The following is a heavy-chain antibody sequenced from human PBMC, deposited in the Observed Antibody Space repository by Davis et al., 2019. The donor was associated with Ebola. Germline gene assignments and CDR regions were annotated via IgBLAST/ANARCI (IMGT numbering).Heavy chain of an antibody. CDR2: VTGDGSAT. J-gene: IGHJ4*01. Sequence: GGSLRLSCAASGFSFSTYAMSWVRQAPGKGLEWVSLVTGDGSATSHADSVKGRFTISRANSENMLFLRLSSLRAEDTAMYYCAKHGGSGYCLDYLNSWSHGTLVTVSS. D-gene: IGHD3-22*01. CDR3: AKHGGSGYCLDYLNS. V-gene: IGHV3-23*01. CDR1: GFSFSTYA.